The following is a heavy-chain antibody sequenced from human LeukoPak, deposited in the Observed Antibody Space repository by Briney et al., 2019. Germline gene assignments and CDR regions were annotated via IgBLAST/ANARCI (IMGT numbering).Heavy chain of an antibody. CDR3: ARGGWSLGYCSSSSCLDWSDP. D-gene: IGHD2-2*01. V-gene: IGHV1-2*02. CDR2: INPNSGGT. CDR1: RYTVTDYY. J-gene: IGHJ5*02. Sequence: GASVKVSCKASRYTVTDYYMHWVRQAPGQGLEWMGWINPNSGGTNYARKFQGRVTMTRDTSISTAYMELSRLRSDDTAVYYCARGGWSLGYCSSSSCLDWSDPWGQGTLVTVSS.